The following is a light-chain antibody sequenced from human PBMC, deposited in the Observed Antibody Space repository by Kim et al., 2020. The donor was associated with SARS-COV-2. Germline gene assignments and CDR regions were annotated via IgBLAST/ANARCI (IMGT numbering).Light chain of an antibody. J-gene: IGKJ4*01. CDR2: GAS. CDR3: QLRGT. CDR1: QSVSSSY. V-gene: IGKV3-20*01. Sequence: EIVLTQSPGTLSLSPGERATLSCRASQSVSSSYLAWYQQKPGQAPRLLIYGASSRATGIPDRFSGSGSGTDYTLTISRLEPEDFAVYYCQLRGTFGGGTKVDIK.